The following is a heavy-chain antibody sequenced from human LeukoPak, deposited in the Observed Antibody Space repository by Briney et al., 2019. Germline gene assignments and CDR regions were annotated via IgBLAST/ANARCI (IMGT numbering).Heavy chain of an antibody. D-gene: IGHD2-21*01. J-gene: IGHJ4*02. Sequence: SETLSLTCTVSGVSMSAYQWSWVRQSPEKGLEWIGCINTKGETSYNPSLKSRVTTSADTSKSQFSLRLTSVTAADTAVYYCATSNDAKIAPFDHWGQGAPVTVSS. CDR1: GVSMSAYQ. V-gene: IGHV4-4*09. CDR3: ATSNDAKIAPFDH. CDR2: INTKGET.